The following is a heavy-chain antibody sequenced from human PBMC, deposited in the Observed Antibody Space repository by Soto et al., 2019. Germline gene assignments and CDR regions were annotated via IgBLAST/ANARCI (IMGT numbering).Heavy chain of an antibody. V-gene: IGHV3-33*01. D-gene: IGHD4-17*01. J-gene: IGHJ6*02. CDR3: ARDSPTVGMDV. Sequence: QVQLVESGGGVVQPGRFLRLSCAASGFIFSSYGMHWVRQAPGKGLEWVAVIWYDGSNKYYADSVKGRFTISRDNSKNTLYLQMNSLRAEDTAVYYCARDSPTVGMDVWGQGTTVTVSS. CDR1: GFIFSSYG. CDR2: IWYDGSNK.